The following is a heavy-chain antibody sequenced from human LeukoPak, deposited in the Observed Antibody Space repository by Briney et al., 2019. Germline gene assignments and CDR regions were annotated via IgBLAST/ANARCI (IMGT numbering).Heavy chain of an antibody. CDR2: IKEDGSEK. CDR1: GFTFSSSW. V-gene: IGHV3-7*01. CDR3: ATDVSAD. Sequence: GGSLRLSCAASGFTFSSSWMTWVRQTPGKGLEWVANIKEDGSEKYYVDSVKGRFTISRDNTKNSLYLQMNSLRAEDTALYYCATDVSADWGQGTLVTVSS. J-gene: IGHJ4*02. D-gene: IGHD6-25*01.